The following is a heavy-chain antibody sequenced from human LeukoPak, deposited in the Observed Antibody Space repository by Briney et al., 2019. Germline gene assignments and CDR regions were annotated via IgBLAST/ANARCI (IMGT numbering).Heavy chain of an antibody. CDR1: GGSISSYY. J-gene: IGHJ3*02. CDR3: ARYIVSYPHDAFDI. V-gene: IGHV4-59*13. Sequence: SSETLSLTCTVSGGSISSYYWSWIRQPPGKGLEWFGYIYYSGSTSYNPSLKSRVTISVDTSKKQFSLKLSSVTAADTAFYYCARYIVSYPHDAFDIWGQGTMVTVSS. D-gene: IGHD1-26*01. CDR2: IYYSGST.